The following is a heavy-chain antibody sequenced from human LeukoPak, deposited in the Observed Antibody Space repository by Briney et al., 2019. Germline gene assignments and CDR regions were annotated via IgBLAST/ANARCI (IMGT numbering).Heavy chain of an antibody. Sequence: GGSLRLSCAASASGLAFSSHSMAWGRQAPGKGLEWVSYIHSSGNYIFYAASVKGRFAVSRDNARNSLFLQMNNLRAEDTAIYYCAREYNSRATFDYWGQGTLVSVSS. J-gene: IGHJ4*02. D-gene: IGHD1-20*01. CDR3: AREYNSRATFDY. CDR1: ASGLAFSSHS. V-gene: IGHV3-21*05. CDR2: IHSSGNYI.